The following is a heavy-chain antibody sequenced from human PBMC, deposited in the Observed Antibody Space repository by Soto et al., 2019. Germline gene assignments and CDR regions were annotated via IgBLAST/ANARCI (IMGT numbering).Heavy chain of an antibody. CDR3: AREGYCISTSCYAYGMDV. V-gene: IGHV3-30-3*01. Sequence: GGSLRLSCAASGFTFSSYAMHWVRQAPGKGLEWVAVISYGGSNKYYADSVKGRFTISRDNSKNTLYLQMNSLRAEDTAVFYCAREGYCISTSCYAYGMDVWGQGTTVTVSS. CDR1: GFTFSSYA. CDR2: ISYGGSNK. D-gene: IGHD2-2*01. J-gene: IGHJ6*02.